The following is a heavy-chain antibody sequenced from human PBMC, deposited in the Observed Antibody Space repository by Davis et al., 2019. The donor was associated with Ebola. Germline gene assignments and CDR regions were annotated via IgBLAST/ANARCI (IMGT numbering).Heavy chain of an antibody. V-gene: IGHV1-3*01. D-gene: IGHD6-19*01. J-gene: IGHJ4*02. CDR2: INAGNGNT. Sequence: ASVKVSCKASGYTFTSYAMHWVRQAPGQRLEWMGWINAGNGNTKYSQRFQGRVTITRDTSASTAYMELSSLRSEDTAVYYCARDRLGDSSGWYDYWGQGTLVTVSS. CDR1: GYTFTSYA. CDR3: ARDRLGDSSGWYDY.